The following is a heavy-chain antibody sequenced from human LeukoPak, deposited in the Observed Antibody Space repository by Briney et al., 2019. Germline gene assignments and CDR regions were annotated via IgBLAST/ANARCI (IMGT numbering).Heavy chain of an antibody. CDR3: TTLGAFDY. J-gene: IGHJ4*02. CDR2: IKSKTFGGTT. Sequence: AGGSLRLSCAASGFTFSNYWMNWVRQSPGKGLEWVGRIKSKTFGGTTDYAAPVKGRFTISRDDSKNTLYLHMNTLKTEDTAIYYCTTLGAFDYWGQGTLVTVSS. V-gene: IGHV3-15*01. CDR1: GFTFSNYW. D-gene: IGHD3-16*01.